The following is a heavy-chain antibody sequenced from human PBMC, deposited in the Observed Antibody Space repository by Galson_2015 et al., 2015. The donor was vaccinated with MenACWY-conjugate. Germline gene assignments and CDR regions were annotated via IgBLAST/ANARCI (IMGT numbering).Heavy chain of an antibody. CDR3: VASGWSILAGRPSFLDV. CDR1: GFSFRNYG. Sequence: SLRLSCAGSGFSFRNYGINWIRQAPGKGLEWVSTISSGSVNTYYRVSVAGRLNISRDNDKNFVFLHMSNLRVEDTAVYYCVASGWSILAGRPSFLDVWGKGTTVIVSS. V-gene: IGHV3-21*06. D-gene: IGHD6-19*01. J-gene: IGHJ6*04. CDR2: ISSGSVNT.